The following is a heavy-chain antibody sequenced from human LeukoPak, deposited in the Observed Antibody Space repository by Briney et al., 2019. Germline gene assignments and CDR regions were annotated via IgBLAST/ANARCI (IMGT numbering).Heavy chain of an antibody. D-gene: IGHD6-19*01. CDR2: IDPNGRYT. CDR1: GFTFSSYN. CDR3: VRGSTDWNGMDV. Sequence: GGSLRLSCAASGFTFSSYNMHWVRQAPGKGLVSVSRIDPNGRYTSYADSVKGRFTISRDNAKNTLYLQMNTLGAEDTALYYCVRGSTDWNGMDVWGQGTTVTVSS. V-gene: IGHV3-74*01. J-gene: IGHJ6*02.